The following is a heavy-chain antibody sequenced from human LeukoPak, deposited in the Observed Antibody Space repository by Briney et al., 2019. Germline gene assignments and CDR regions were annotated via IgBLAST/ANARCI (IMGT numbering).Heavy chain of an antibody. Sequence: PSETLSLTCTVSGGSISSGGYYWSWIRQPPGKGLEWIGYIYHSGSTYYNPSLKSRVTVSVDRSKNQFSLKLSSVAAADTAVYYCARVRWQLVPSGAFDYWGQGTLVTVSS. CDR2: IYHSGST. J-gene: IGHJ4*02. D-gene: IGHD6-6*01. CDR3: ARVRWQLVPSGAFDY. CDR1: GGSISSGGYY. V-gene: IGHV4-30-2*01.